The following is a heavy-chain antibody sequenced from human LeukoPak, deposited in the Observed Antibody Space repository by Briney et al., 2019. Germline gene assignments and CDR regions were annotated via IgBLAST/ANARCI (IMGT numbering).Heavy chain of an antibody. CDR3: ASYGGNS. Sequence: PWGSLRLSCAASGFTFSSYAMSWVRQAPGKGLEWVSAIRDSGSSTHYADSVKGRFTTSRDNSKNTLYLQMNSLRAEDTAVYYCASYGGNSWGQGTLVTVSS. J-gene: IGHJ4*02. D-gene: IGHD4-23*01. CDR2: IRDSGSST. V-gene: IGHV3-23*01. CDR1: GFTFSSYA.